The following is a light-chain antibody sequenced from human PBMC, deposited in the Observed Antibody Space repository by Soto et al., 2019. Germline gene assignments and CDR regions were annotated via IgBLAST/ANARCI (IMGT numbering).Light chain of an antibody. Sequence: QSALTQPASVSGSPGQSITISCTVTSSDVGDYNYVSWYQKHPGKAPKLMIYEVTNRPSGVSNRFSGSKSGNTASLTISGLQADDEADYYCSSITSTSTYVFGAGTKLTVL. J-gene: IGLJ1*01. V-gene: IGLV2-14*01. CDR3: SSITSTSTYV. CDR2: EVT. CDR1: SSDVGDYNY.